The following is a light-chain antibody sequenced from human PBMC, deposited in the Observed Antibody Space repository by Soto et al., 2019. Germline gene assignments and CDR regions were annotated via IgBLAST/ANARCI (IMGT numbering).Light chain of an antibody. CDR2: DAS. Sequence: EIVLTQSPGTLSLSPGERATLSCRASQSVSSNYLVWYQQKPGQVPRVLIYDASSRATGIPDRFSGSGSGTDFTLTISRPEPEDFAVYYCQQYGSSPLTFGQGTKVEIK. J-gene: IGKJ1*01. V-gene: IGKV3-20*01. CDR1: QSVSSNY. CDR3: QQYGSSPLT.